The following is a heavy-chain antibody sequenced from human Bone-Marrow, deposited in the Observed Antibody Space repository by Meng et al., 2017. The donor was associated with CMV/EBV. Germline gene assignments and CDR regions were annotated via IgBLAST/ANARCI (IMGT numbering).Heavy chain of an antibody. CDR3: ARTRIAAAGTGHYGMDV. J-gene: IGHJ6*01. Sequence: GESLKISCAASGFTFSDYYMSWIRQAPGKGLEWVSYISSSGSTIYYADSVKGRFTISRDNAKNSLYLQMNSLRAEDTAVYYCARTRIAAAGTGHYGMDVWAQGTTVTCYS. V-gene: IGHV3-11*01. CDR1: GFTFSDYY. CDR2: ISSSGSTI. D-gene: IGHD6-13*01.